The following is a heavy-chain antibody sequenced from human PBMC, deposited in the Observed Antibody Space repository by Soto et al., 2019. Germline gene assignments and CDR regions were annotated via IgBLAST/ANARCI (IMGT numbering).Heavy chain of an antibody. CDR3: ARPYYYDSSGYYNQGYYFDY. D-gene: IGHD3-22*01. V-gene: IGHV4-39*01. Sequence: SETLSLTCTVSGGSISSSSYYWGWIRQPPGKGLEWIGSIYYSGSTYYNPSLKSRVTISADTSKNQFSLKLSSVTAADTAVYYCARPYYYDSSGYYNQGYYFDYWGQGTLVTVSS. CDR1: GGSISSSSYY. CDR2: IYYSGST. J-gene: IGHJ4*02.